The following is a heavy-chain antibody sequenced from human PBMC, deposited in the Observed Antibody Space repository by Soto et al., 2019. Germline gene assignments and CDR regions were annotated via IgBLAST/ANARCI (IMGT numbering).Heavy chain of an antibody. V-gene: IGHV4-59*01. J-gene: IGHJ4*01. CDR1: GGSISSYY. CDR2: IYDNGNT. CDR3: ARNTINFGH. Sequence: PSETLSLTCTVSGGSISSYYWTWIRQAPGKGLEWIGYIYDNGNTNYNPSLKSRVTISMDTSKNQLSLMLNSVTAADTAIYYCARNTINFGHWGPGTLVTVSS. D-gene: IGHD3-9*01.